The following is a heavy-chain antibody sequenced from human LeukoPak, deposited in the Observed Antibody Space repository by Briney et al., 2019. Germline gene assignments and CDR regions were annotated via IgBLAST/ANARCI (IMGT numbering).Heavy chain of an antibody. CDR2: ISISGST. V-gene: IGHV3-23*01. CDR3: AGRITVANSLEF. J-gene: IGHJ4*02. D-gene: IGHD6-19*01. CDR1: GFTLSIFV. Sequence: PGGSLRLFCAASGFTLSIFVLRWVRQAPRRGVEGVSVISISGSTYYADSVKGRFTISRDNSKNTLYLQMNSLGVEDTAVYYWAGRITVANSLEFWGQGTLVTVSS.